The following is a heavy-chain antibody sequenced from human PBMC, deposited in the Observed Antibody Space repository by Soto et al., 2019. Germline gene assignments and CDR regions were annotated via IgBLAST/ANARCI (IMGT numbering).Heavy chain of an antibody. CDR1: GGSVSSGSYY. Sequence: SETLSLTCTVSGGSVSSGSYYWSWIRQPPGKGLEWIGYIYYSGSTNYNPSLKSRVTISVDTSKNQFSLKLSSVTAADTAVYYCARDRRGPGGYYDSSGYSIWGQGTLVTVSS. CDR3: ARDRRGPGGYYDSSGYSI. D-gene: IGHD3-22*01. V-gene: IGHV4-61*01. CDR2: IYYSGST. J-gene: IGHJ4*02.